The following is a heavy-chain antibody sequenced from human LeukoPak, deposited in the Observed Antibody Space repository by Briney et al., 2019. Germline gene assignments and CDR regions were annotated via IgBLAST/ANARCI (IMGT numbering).Heavy chain of an antibody. Sequence: GGSLRLSCAASGFAFSTYSMNWVRQAPGNGLEWVSSISSSAATIHYADSVKGRFTISRDNAKNSLYLRMNSLRDEDTAVYYCARDAAFSAFNMWGQGTMVTVSS. CDR3: ARDAAFSAFNM. D-gene: IGHD2-15*01. V-gene: IGHV3-48*02. CDR2: ISSSAATI. J-gene: IGHJ3*02. CDR1: GFAFSTYS.